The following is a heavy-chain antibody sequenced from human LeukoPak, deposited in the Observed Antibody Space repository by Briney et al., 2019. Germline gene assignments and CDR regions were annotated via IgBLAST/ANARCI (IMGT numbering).Heavy chain of an antibody. CDR2: IYYSGST. CDR1: GGSISSYY. J-gene: IGHJ6*02. CDR3: ARIAAAGTSEGYYYYGMDV. D-gene: IGHD6-13*01. V-gene: IGHV4-59*01. Sequence: PSETLSLTCTVSGGSISSYYWSWFRQPPGKGLEWIGDIYYSGSTNYNPSLKSRVTISVDTSKNQFSLKLSSVTAADTAVYYCARIAAAGTSEGYYYYGMDVWGQGTTVTVSS.